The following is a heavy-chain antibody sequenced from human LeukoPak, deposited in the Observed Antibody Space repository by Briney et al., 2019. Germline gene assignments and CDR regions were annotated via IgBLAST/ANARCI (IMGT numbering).Heavy chain of an antibody. CDR2: IIPIFGTA. D-gene: IGHD3-10*01. CDR3: ARGRFGRGAFDI. V-gene: IGHV1-69*06. J-gene: IGHJ3*02. CDR1: GGTFSSYA. Sequence: GASVTVSCKASGGTFSSYAISWVRQAPGQGLEWMGGIIPIFGTANYAQKFQGRVTITEDKSTSTAYMELSSLRSEDTAVYYCARGRFGRGAFDIWGQGTMVTVSS.